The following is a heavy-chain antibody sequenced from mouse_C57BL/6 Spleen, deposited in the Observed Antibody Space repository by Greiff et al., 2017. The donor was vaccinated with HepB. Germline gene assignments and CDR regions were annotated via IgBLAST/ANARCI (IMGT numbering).Heavy chain of an antibody. CDR1: GYTFTDYE. CDR3: TRWTDYYGSSYRYFDV. Sequence: VHLVESGAELVRPGASVTLSCKASGYTFTDYEMHWVKQTPVHGLEWIGAIDPETGGTAYNQKFKGKAILTADKSSSTAYMELRSLTSEDSAVYYCTRWTDYYGSSYRYFDVWGTGTTVTVSS. J-gene: IGHJ1*03. V-gene: IGHV1-15*01. CDR2: IDPETGGT. D-gene: IGHD1-1*01.